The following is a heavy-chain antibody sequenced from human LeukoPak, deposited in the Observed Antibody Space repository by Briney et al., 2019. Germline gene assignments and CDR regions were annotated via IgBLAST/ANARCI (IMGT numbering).Heavy chain of an antibody. D-gene: IGHD3-9*01. CDR3: AKGIDILTGYYTAFDI. Sequence: GGSLRLSCAASGFTFSDYYMNWIRQAPGKGLEWVSYISSSGSTIYYADSVKGRFTISRDSAKNSLYLQMNSLRAEDTAVYYCAKGIDILTGYYTAFDIWGQGTMVTVSS. CDR2: ISSSGSTI. CDR1: GFTFSDYY. V-gene: IGHV3-11*01. J-gene: IGHJ3*02.